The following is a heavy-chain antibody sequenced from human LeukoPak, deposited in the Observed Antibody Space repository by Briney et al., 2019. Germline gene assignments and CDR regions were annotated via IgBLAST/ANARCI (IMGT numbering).Heavy chain of an antibody. CDR1: GDSFSSSSAA. CDR3: ARDGKAGGRLDY. J-gene: IGHJ4*02. Sequence: SQTLSLTCAISGDSFSSSSAAWTWIRQSPSRGLEWLGSTCYRSKLYDEYAESVKSRIPINPDTSKNHFSLQLNSVTPEDTAVYYCARDGKAGGRLDYWGQGTLVTVSS. CDR2: TCYRSKLYD. D-gene: IGHD4-23*01. V-gene: IGHV6-1*01.